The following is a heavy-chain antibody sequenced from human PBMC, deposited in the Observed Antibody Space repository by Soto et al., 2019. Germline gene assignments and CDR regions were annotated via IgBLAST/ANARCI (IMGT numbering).Heavy chain of an antibody. J-gene: IGHJ4*01. Sequence: GESLKISCKGSGYHFTNYWIGWVRQMPGKGLEWMGIIYPGDSDTRYSPSFQGQVTISADKPISTSYLQWNSLRASDTAMYFCARSYFADYQYYFDYWGHGTLVTVSS. V-gene: IGHV5-51*04. CDR2: IYPGDSDT. CDR1: GYHFTNYW. CDR3: ARSYFADYQYYFDY. D-gene: IGHD4-17*01.